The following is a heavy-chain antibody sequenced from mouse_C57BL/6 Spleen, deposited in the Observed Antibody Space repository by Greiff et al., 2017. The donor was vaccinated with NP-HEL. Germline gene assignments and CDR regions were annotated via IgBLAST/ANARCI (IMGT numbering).Heavy chain of an antibody. D-gene: IGHD1-1*01. CDR2: INPSSGYT. J-gene: IGHJ2*01. V-gene: IGHV1-7*01. CDR3: AVNAVVADD. Sequence: VQLQQSGAELAKPGASVKLSCKASGYTFTSYWMHWVKQRPGQGLEWIGYINPSSGYTKYNQKFKDKATLTADNSSSTAYMQLSSLTYEDSAVWDGAVNAVVADDWGKGTTGTVSS. CDR1: GYTFTSYW.